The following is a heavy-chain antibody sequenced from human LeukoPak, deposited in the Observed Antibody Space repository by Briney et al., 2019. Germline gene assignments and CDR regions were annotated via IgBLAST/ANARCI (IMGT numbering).Heavy chain of an antibody. CDR1: GFTFSSYS. CDR3: ARDFHIHY. V-gene: IGHV3-7*01. D-gene: IGHD2-21*01. J-gene: IGHJ4*02. CDR2: INHDASER. Sequence: GGSLRLSCAASGFTFSSYSMNWVRQAPGKGLEWVANINHDASERYYVDSVKGRFTISRDNAKNSLYLQMNSLRAEDTALYYCARDFHIHYWGQGTLVTVSS.